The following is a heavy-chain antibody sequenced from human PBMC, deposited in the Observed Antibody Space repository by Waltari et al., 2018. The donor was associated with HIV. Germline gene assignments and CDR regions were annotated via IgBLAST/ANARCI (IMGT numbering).Heavy chain of an antibody. CDR2: IRSKAYGGTT. D-gene: IGHD6-19*01. CDR3: TRDCSVAGPEY. CDR1: GLTFGDYA. Sequence: EVQLVESGGGLVKPGRSLRLSCTASGLTFGDYAMSWFRQAPGKGLEWVGFIRSKAYGGTTEYAASVKGRFTISRDDSKSIAYLQMNSLKTEDTAVYYCTRDCSVAGPEYWGQGTLVTVSS. V-gene: IGHV3-49*05. J-gene: IGHJ4*02.